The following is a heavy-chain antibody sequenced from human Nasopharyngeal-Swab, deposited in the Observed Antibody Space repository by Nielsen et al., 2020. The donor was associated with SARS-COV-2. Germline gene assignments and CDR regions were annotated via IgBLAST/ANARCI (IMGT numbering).Heavy chain of an antibody. CDR3: ASGHLVVVVAATNYYYGMDV. CDR2: IIPICGTA. D-gene: IGHD2-15*01. J-gene: IGHJ6*02. Sequence: SAKISCNASGGTFSSYAIIWVRQAPRQGLEWMGGIIPICGTANYAQKFQGRVTITADKSTSTAYMELSSLRSEDTAVYYCASGHLVVVVAATNYYYGMDVWGQGTTVTVSS. V-gene: IGHV1-69*06. CDR1: GGTFSSYA.